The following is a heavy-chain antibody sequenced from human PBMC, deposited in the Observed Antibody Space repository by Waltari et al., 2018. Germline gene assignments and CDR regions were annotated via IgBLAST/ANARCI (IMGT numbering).Heavy chain of an antibody. CDR2: INAAHGTT. Sequence: QVQLVQSGAEVKKPGASVKVSCKTSGYPFPIYGLHWIRQAPGQGLEWMGWINAAHGTTKYSQKFQGRLTITRDTSANTIYMELSSLRSEDTAMYYCARDSDYYDSSGYGNWFDPWGQGTLVTVSS. D-gene: IGHD3-22*01. CDR1: GYPFPIYG. J-gene: IGHJ5*02. V-gene: IGHV1-3*01. CDR3: ARDSDYYDSSGYGNWFDP.